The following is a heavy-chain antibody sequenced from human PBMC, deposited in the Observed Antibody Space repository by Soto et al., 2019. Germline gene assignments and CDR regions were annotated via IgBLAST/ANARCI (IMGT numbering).Heavy chain of an antibody. D-gene: IGHD6-13*01. CDR3: AKVRESAAAGHFDS. V-gene: IGHV3-23*01. CDR2: ISGSGGTT. CDR1: GFTFTSYS. J-gene: IGHJ4*01. Sequence: GGSLRLSCEVSGFTFTSYSMSWVRQAPGKGLEWVSFISGSGGTTFYADSVKGRFAISRDNSKSTLYVQMNSLRVEDTALYYCAKVRESAAAGHFDSRGQGTLVTVSS.